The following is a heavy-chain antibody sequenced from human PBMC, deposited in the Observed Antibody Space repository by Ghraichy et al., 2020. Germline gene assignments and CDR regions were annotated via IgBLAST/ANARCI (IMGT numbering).Heavy chain of an antibody. CDR2: TYYRSKWYN. J-gene: IGHJ5*02. D-gene: IGHD6-19*01. CDR1: GDSVSSNSAA. Sequence: SQTLSLTCAISGDSVSSNSAAWNWIRQSPSRGLEWLGRTYYRSKWYNDYALSVRGRITINPDTSNNQFSLHLNSMTPEDTAVYYCARGVAAVRGDWLDPWGRGTLVTVSS. V-gene: IGHV6-1*01. CDR3: ARGVAAVRGDWLDP.